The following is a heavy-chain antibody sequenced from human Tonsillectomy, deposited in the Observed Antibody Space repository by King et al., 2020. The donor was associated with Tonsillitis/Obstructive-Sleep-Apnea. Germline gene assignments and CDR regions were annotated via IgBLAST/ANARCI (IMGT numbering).Heavy chain of an antibody. CDR1: GFTFSDYG. CDR3: AREREVGXXEFXFAP. V-gene: IGHV3-33*01. D-gene: IGHD3-3*01. J-gene: IGHJ5*02. CDR2: IWYDGSKK. Sequence: VQLVESGGGVVQPGKSLRLSCAASGFTFSDYGLHWVRQAPGKGLEWVAGIWYDGSKKYYADSVKGRFTISRDNSKNTLYLQMNSLRAEDTAVYYCAREREVGXXEFXFAPWGQGSPVTVXS.